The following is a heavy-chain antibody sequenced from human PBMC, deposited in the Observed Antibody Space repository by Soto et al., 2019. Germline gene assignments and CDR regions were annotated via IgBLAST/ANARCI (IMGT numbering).Heavy chain of an antibody. CDR2: ISYDGSNK. CDR3: AKDLRFLEWLLPQGIYGMDV. CDR1: GFTFSSYG. D-gene: IGHD3-3*01. Sequence: PGGSLRLSCAASGFTFSSYGMHWVRQAPGKGLEWVVVISYDGSNKYYADSVKGRFTISRDNSKNTLYLQMNSLRAEDTAVYYCAKDLRFLEWLLPQGIYGMDVWGQGTTVTVSS. V-gene: IGHV3-30*18. J-gene: IGHJ6*02.